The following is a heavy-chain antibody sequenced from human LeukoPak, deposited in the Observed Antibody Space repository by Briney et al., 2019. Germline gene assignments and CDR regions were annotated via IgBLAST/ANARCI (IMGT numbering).Heavy chain of an antibody. CDR1: GYTLTELS. CDR2: FDPEDGET. CDR3: ATAGPVRYYDFWSGYFRFDY. Sequence: GASVKVSCKVSGYTLTELSMHWVRQAPGKGLEWMEGFDPEDGETIYAQKFQGRVTMTEDTSTDTAYMELSSLRSEDTAVYYCATAGPVRYYDFWSGYFRFDYWGQGTLVTVSS. J-gene: IGHJ4*02. D-gene: IGHD3-3*01. V-gene: IGHV1-24*01.